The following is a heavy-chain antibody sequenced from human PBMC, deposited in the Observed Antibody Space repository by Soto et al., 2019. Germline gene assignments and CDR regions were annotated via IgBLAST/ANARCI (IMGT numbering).Heavy chain of an antibody. CDR3: ARRSVFPDSDAFDI. J-gene: IGHJ3*02. CDR1: GGSISSSSYY. V-gene: IGHV4-39*01. Sequence: SETLSLTCTVSGGSISSSSYYWGWIRQPPGKGLEWIGSIYYSGSTYYNPSLKSRVTISVDTSKNQFSLKLSSVTAADTAVYYCARRSVFPDSDAFDIWGQGTMVTVSS. CDR2: IYYSGST. D-gene: IGHD2-15*01.